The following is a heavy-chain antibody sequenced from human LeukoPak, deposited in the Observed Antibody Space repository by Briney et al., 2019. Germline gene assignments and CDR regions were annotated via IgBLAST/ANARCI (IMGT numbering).Heavy chain of an antibody. J-gene: IGHJ4*02. CDR3: AREVIGDFWSGYYFDY. CDR2: IYYSGST. Sequence: SETLSLTCTVSGGSISSYYWSWIRQPPGKGLELIGYIYYSGSTNYNPSLKSRVTISVDTSKNQFSLKLSSVTAADTAVYYCAREVIGDFWSGYYFDYWGQGTLVTVSS. CDR1: GGSISSYY. V-gene: IGHV4-59*01. D-gene: IGHD3-3*01.